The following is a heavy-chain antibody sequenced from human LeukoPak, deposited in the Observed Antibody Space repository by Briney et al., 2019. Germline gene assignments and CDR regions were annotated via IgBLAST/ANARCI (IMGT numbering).Heavy chain of an antibody. CDR1: GGSFSGYY. D-gene: IGHD5-18*01. V-gene: IGHV4-34*01. Sequence: PSETLSLTCAVYGGSFSGYYWSWIRQPPGKGLEWIGEINHSGSTNYNPSLKSRVTISVDTSKNQFSLKLSSVTAADTAVYYCARDVGYSYGVDYWAREPWSPSPQ. CDR3: ARDVGYSYGVDY. J-gene: IGHJ4*02. CDR2: INHSGST.